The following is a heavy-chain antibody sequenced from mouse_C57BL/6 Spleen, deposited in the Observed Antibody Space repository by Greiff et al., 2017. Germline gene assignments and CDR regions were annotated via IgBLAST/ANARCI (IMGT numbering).Heavy chain of an antibody. Sequence: QVQLQQPGAELVRPGSSVKLSCKASGYTFTSYWMHWVKQRPIQGLEWIGNIDPSDSETHYNQKFKDKATLTVDKSSSTAYMQLSSLTSEDSAVYYCARHLSYSSSYGYFDVWGTGTTGTVSS. V-gene: IGHV1-52*01. CDR1: GYTFTSYW. J-gene: IGHJ1*03. CDR3: ARHLSYSSSYGYFDV. D-gene: IGHD1-1*01. CDR2: IDPSDSET.